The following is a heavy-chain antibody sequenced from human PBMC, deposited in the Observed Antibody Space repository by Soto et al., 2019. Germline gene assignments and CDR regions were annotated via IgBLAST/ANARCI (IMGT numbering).Heavy chain of an antibody. J-gene: IGHJ4*02. CDR1: GYSISSSNW. Sequence: SETLSLTCAVSGYSISSSNWWDWIRQPPGKELEWIGYIYYSGTTYYNPSLKSRVTMSVDTSKNQFSLKLTSVTVVVTAVYYCARSEFLGPIDYWGKETLVTVAS. CDR2: IYYSGTT. V-gene: IGHV4-28*01. D-gene: IGHD3-10*01. CDR3: ARSEFLGPIDY.